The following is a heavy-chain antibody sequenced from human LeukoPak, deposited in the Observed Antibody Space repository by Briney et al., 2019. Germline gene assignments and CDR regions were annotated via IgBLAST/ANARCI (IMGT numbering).Heavy chain of an antibody. D-gene: IGHD6-19*01. CDR1: AFTFITYS. CDR3: PRGLRIAVAGNIDY. V-gene: IGHV3-30*04. Sequence: GGSLRLSCAASAFTFITYSMHWVRQAPGKGLEWVAAISYDGPNKNYADSVKGRFTISRDNSKNTLYLQMNSLRAEDTAVYYCPRGLRIAVAGNIDYWGQGTLVTVSS. J-gene: IGHJ4*02. CDR2: ISYDGPNK.